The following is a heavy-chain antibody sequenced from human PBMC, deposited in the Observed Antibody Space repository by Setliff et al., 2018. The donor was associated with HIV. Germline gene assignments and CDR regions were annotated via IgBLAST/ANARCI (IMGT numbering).Heavy chain of an antibody. J-gene: IGHJ3*01. V-gene: IGHV4-31*03. CDR1: GASVSSGGYY. CDR2: IYHNGNT. Sequence: NPSETLSLTCTVSGASVSSGGYYWSWVRQHPGKGPEWIAHIYHNGNTYYNPSLKSRLTMSIDTSKNQFSLGLSSVTAADTAVYYCARVPGNPRQQYAFDVWGQGTMVTVSS. CDR3: ARVPGNPRQQYAFDV. D-gene: IGHD1-1*01.